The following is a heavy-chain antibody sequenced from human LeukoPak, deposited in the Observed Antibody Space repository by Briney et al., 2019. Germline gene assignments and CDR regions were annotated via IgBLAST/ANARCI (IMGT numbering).Heavy chain of an antibody. D-gene: IGHD5-18*01. CDR2: LSSSGSAF. J-gene: IGHJ4*02. CDR3: ARDLSGVTGYTYGRGIDY. CDR1: GFTFSSFE. V-gene: IGHV3-48*03. Sequence: GGSLRLSCAASGFTFSSFEMNWVRQAPGKGLEWIAYLSSSGSAFSYADSVKGRFTIARDNAKTSLYLQMNSLRAEDTAVYYCARDLSGVTGYTYGRGIDYWGQGTLVTVSS.